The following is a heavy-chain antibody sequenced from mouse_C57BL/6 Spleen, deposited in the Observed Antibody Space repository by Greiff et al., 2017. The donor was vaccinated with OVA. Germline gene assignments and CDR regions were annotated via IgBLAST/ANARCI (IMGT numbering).Heavy chain of an antibody. D-gene: IGHD2-3*01. V-gene: IGHV1-4*01. CDR2: INPSSGYT. CDR1: GYTFTSYT. Sequence: QVQLKESGAELARPGASVKMSCKASGYTFTSYTMHWVKQRPGQGLEWIGYINPSSGYTKYNQKFKDKATLTADKSSSTAYMQLSSLTSEDSAVYYCARNDGAMDYWGQGTSVTVSS. CDR3: ARNDGAMDY. J-gene: IGHJ4*01.